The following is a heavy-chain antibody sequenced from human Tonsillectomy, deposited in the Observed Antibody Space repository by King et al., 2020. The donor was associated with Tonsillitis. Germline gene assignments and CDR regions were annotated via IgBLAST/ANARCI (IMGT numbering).Heavy chain of an antibody. D-gene: IGHD2-15*01. CDR1: GFTFSSYA. CDR2: ISYDGSNK. CDR3: ARDVGYDPDYYYGVDV. Sequence: VQLVESGGGVVQPGRSLRLSCAASGFTFSSYAMHWVRQAPGKGLEWVAVISYDGSNKYYADSVKGRFTISRDNSKNTLYLQMNSLRAEDTAVYYCARDVGYDPDYYYGVDVWGQGTTVTVSS. J-gene: IGHJ6*02. V-gene: IGHV3-30-3*01.